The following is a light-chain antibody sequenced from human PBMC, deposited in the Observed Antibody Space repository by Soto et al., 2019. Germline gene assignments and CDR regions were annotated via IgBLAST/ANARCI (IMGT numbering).Light chain of an antibody. Sequence: DLVMTQSPLSLPVTPGEPASISCWSGESLLHSNGYNYLDWYLQRPALSPHLLISLGSNRASGVPDRFSGCGSVTDFTLKITIVEAEDVWAYYCMHSLQTPCTFGKVTKVEI. CDR2: LGS. CDR3: MHSLQTPCT. CDR1: ESLLHSNGYNY. J-gene: IGKJ1*01. V-gene: IGKV2-28*01.